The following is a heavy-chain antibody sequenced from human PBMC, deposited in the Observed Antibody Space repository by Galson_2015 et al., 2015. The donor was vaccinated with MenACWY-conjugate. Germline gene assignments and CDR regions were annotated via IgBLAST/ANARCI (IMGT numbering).Heavy chain of an antibody. V-gene: IGHV4-39*07. J-gene: IGHJ3*02. CDR1: GGSISSSSYY. CDR3: ARDPRGSGWYLDAFDI. Sequence: SETLSLTCTVSGGSISSSSYYWGWIRQPPGKGLEWIGSIYYSGSTYYNPSLKSRVTISVDTSKNQFSLKLSSVTAADTAVYYCARDPRGSGWYLDAFDIWGQGTMVTVSS. D-gene: IGHD6-19*01. CDR2: IYYSGST.